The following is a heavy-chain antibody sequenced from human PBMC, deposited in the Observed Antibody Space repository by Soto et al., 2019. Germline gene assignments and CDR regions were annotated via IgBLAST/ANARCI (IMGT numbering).Heavy chain of an antibody. J-gene: IGHJ6*02. V-gene: IGHV1-69*13. CDR3: ATDGGNPSPAYYYYGMDV. D-gene: IGHD2-15*01. Sequence: GASVKVSCKASGGTFSSYAISWVRQAPGQGLEWMGGIIPIFGTANYAQKFQGRVTITADESTSTAYMELSSLRSEDTAVYYCATDGGNPSPAYYYYGMDVWGQGTTVTVSS. CDR2: IIPIFGTA. CDR1: GGTFSSYA.